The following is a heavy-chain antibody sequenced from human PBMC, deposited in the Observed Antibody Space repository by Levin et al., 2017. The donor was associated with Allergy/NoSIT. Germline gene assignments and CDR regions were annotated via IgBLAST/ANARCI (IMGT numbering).Heavy chain of an antibody. D-gene: IGHD5-18*01. Sequence: GESLKISCKASGYTFTSYYMHWVRQAPGQGLEWMGIINPSGGSTSYAQKFQGRVTMTRDTSTSTVYMELSSLRSEDTAVYYCARDPGGYSYGSYFDYWGQGTLVTVSS. CDR3: ARDPGGYSYGSYFDY. J-gene: IGHJ4*02. CDR1: GYTFTSYY. V-gene: IGHV1-46*01. CDR2: INPSGGST.